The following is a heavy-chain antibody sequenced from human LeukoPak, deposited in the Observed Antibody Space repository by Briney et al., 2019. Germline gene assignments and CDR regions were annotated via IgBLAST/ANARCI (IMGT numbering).Heavy chain of an antibody. CDR1: GGTFSSYA. CDR2: IIPILGIA. D-gene: IGHD6-19*01. V-gene: IGHV1-69*04. CDR3: ARTEMDKQWLVLNWFDP. J-gene: IGHJ5*02. Sequence: SVKVSCKASGGTFSSYAISWVRQAPGQGLEWMGRIIPILGIANYAQKFQGRVTITADKSTSTAYMELSSVTAADTAVYYCARTEMDKQWLVLNWFDPWGQGTLVTVSS.